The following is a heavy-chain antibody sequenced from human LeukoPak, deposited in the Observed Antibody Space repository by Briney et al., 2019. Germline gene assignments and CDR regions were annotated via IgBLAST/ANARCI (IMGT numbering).Heavy chain of an antibody. CDR1: GFTFGDYA. J-gene: IGHJ4*02. V-gene: IGHV3-23*01. Sequence: GGSLRLSCAASGFTFGDYAMSWVRQAPGKGLEWVSAISGSGGSTYYADSVKGRFTISRDNSKNTLYLQMNGLRAEDTAVYYCAKTEGSGSYYPLDYWGQGTLVTVSS. CDR2: ISGSGGST. D-gene: IGHD1-26*01. CDR3: AKTEGSGSYYPLDY.